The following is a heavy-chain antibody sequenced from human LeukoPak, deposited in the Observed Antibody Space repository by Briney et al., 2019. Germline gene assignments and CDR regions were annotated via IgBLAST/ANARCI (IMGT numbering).Heavy chain of an antibody. V-gene: IGHV3-7*01. D-gene: IGHD3-3*01. Sequence: GESLKISCAASGFSFSSYWMTWVRQAPGKGLEWVANIKQDGSKKYYVDSVKGRFTISRDNAKNSLYLQMNSLRAEDTAVYYCAREPHDFWSGNYMDVWGKGTTVTVFS. CDR2: IKQDGSKK. CDR3: AREPHDFWSGNYMDV. CDR1: GFSFSSYW. J-gene: IGHJ6*03.